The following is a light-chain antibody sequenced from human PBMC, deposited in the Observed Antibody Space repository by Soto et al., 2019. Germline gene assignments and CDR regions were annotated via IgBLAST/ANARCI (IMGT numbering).Light chain of an antibody. CDR1: ESIRTW. J-gene: IGKJ1*01. CDR2: DAS. V-gene: IGKV1-5*01. CDR3: QQYNNYPRT. Sequence: DIQMTQSPSTLSASLGDRVTITCRASESIRTWLAWYQHKPGKAPKFLIYDASTLESGVPSRFSGSGSGTDFTLTISSLQPDDFATYYCQQYNNYPRTFGQGTKVDIK.